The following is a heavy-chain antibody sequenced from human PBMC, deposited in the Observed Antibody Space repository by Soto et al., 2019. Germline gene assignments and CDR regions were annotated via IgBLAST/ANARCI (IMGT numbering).Heavy chain of an antibody. Sequence: PGGSLRLSCAASGFTFSSYSMNWVRQAPGKGLEWVSSISSSSSYIYYADSVKGRFTISRDNAKNSLYLQMNSLRAEDTAVYYCARVGEAAAGTMDVWGQGTTVTVSS. CDR3: ARVGEAAAGTMDV. D-gene: IGHD6-13*01. CDR1: GFTFSSYS. V-gene: IGHV3-21*01. J-gene: IGHJ6*02. CDR2: ISSSSSYI.